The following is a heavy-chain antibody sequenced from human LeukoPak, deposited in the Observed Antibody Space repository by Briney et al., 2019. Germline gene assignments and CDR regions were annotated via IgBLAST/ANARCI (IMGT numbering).Heavy chain of an antibody. D-gene: IGHD2-21*02. CDR3: ARDLGDFSALGRAFDY. Sequence: GRSLRLSCAASGFIFSSYAMHWVRQAPGKGLEWVAVISYDGSNKYYADSVKGRFTISRDNSKNTLYLQMNSLRAEDTAVYYCARDLGDFSALGRAFDYWGQGTLVTVSS. CDR2: ISYDGSNK. CDR1: GFIFSSYA. V-gene: IGHV3-30-3*01. J-gene: IGHJ4*02.